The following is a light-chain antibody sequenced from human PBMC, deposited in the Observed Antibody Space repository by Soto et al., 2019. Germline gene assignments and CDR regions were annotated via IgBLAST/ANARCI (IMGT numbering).Light chain of an antibody. J-gene: IGLJ3*02. CDR2: TTY. CDR3: VLYMGSGIWV. CDR1: SGSVSTSFY. Sequence: QAVVTQEPSFSVSPGGTVTLTCGLSSGSVSTSFYPSWYQQTPGQAPRTLIYTTYTRSSGVPDRFSGSIHGNKAALTITGAQADDESDYYCVLYMGSGIWVFGGGTKLTVL. V-gene: IGLV8-61*01.